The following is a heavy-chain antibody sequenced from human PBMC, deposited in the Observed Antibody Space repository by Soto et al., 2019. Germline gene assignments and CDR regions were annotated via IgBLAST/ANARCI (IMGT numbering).Heavy chain of an antibody. J-gene: IGHJ4*02. V-gene: IGHV4-34*01. Sequence: SETLSLTCAVYGGSFSGYYWSWIRQPPGKGLEWIGEINHSGSTNYNPSLKSRATISVDTSKNQFSLKLSSVTAADTAVYYCARDNMGYCTNGVCRNFDYWGQGTLVTVSS. D-gene: IGHD2-8*01. CDR3: ARDNMGYCTNGVCRNFDY. CDR2: INHSGST. CDR1: GGSFSGYY.